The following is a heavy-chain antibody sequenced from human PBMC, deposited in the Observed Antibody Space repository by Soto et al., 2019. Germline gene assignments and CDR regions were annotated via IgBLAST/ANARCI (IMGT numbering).Heavy chain of an antibody. D-gene: IGHD3-3*01. J-gene: IGHJ6*02. CDR2: IYYSGST. CDR1: GGSISSSYY. V-gene: IGHV4-39*01. Sequence: SETLSLTCTVSGGSISSSYYWGWIRQPPGKGLEWIGSIYYSGSTYYNPSLKSRVTISVDTSKNQFSLKLSSVTAADTAVYYCARLPLHYDFWSGYYEAYYYGMDVWGQGTTVTVSS. CDR3: ARLPLHYDFWSGYYEAYYYGMDV.